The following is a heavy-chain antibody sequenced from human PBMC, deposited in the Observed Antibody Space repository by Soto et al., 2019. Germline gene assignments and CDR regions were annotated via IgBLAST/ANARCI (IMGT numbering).Heavy chain of an antibody. D-gene: IGHD3-9*01. V-gene: IGHV3-23*01. CDR3: AKGHRAARYFDWFYFDY. Sequence: GGSLRLSCAASGFTFSSYAMSWVRQAPGKGLEWVSAISGSGGSTYYADSVKGRFTISRDNSKNTLYLQMNSLRAEDTAVYYCAKGHRAARYFDWFYFDYWGQGTLVTVSS. J-gene: IGHJ4*02. CDR1: GFTFSSYA. CDR2: ISGSGGST.